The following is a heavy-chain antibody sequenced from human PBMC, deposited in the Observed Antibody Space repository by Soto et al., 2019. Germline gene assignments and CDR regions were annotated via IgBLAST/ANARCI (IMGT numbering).Heavy chain of an antibody. CDR3: AREGKQLVRYAFDI. D-gene: IGHD6-6*01. V-gene: IGHV1-69*06. CDR2: IIPIFGTA. Sequence: GPQGKVSCKASGGTFSSYAISWVRQAPGQGLEWMGGIIPIFGTANYAQKFQGRVTITADKSTSTAYMELSSLRSEDTAVYYCAREGKQLVRYAFDIWGQGTMVTV. J-gene: IGHJ3*02. CDR1: GGTFSSYA.